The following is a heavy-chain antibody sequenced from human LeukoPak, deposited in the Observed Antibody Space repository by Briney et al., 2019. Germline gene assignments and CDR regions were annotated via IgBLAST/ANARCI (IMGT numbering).Heavy chain of an antibody. D-gene: IGHD3-3*01. CDR1: GGSISSYY. CDR2: IYTSGST. V-gene: IGHV4-4*07. J-gene: IGHJ5*02. Sequence: PSETLSLTCTVSGGSISSYYWSWIRQPAGKGLEWIGRIYTSGSTNYNPSLKSRVTMSVDTSKNQFSLKLSSVTAADTAVYYCARDRNDLWSGPSRNWFDPWGQGTLVTVSS. CDR3: ARDRNDLWSGPSRNWFDP.